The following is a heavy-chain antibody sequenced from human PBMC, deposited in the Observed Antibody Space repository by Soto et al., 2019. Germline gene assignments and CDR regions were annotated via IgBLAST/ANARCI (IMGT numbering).Heavy chain of an antibody. CDR1: GRIFSSFP. J-gene: IGHJ1*01. Sequence: QVQVVQSGAEVTKPGSSVKISCKASGRIFSSFPTSWVRQVPGQGLEWMGGVISASGSVTYAPKFQGRVTMTAVNSAGIGYMELTSLTSEDTAIYYCARVGSRDAYNSVLDQWGPGTMVTVSS. CDR2: VISASGSV. CDR3: ARVGSRDAYNSVLDQ. V-gene: IGHV1-69*06. D-gene: IGHD1-1*01.